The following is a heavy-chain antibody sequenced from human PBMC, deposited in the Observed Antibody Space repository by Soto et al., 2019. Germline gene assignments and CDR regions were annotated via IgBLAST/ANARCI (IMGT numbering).Heavy chain of an antibody. J-gene: IGHJ4*02. D-gene: IGHD3-16*01. CDR3: ARGGNPIDY. Sequence: QVQLVQSGAEVKKPGASVKVSCKASGYTFTNFGISWVRQAPGQGLEWMGWISAYNGNTNYAQKFQGRGTMTTDTSTTTASTEVRSLRFDDTAVYYCARGGNPIDYWGQGTLVTVSS. CDR1: GYTFTNFG. V-gene: IGHV1-18*01. CDR2: ISAYNGNT.